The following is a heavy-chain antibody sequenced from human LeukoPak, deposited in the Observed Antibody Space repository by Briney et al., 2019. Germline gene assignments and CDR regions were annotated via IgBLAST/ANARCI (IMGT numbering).Heavy chain of an antibody. D-gene: IGHD3-16*01. CDR3: ARSPPPGATAYGAVDY. CDR2: INHSGST. Sequence: SETLSLTCAVYGGSFSGYYWSWIRQPPGKGLEWIGEINHSGSTKHNPSLKSRINVSVDTSKSQLSLKLSSVTAADTGVYYCARSPPPGATAYGAVDYWGQGTLVTVSS. J-gene: IGHJ4*02. CDR1: GGSFSGYY. V-gene: IGHV4-34*01.